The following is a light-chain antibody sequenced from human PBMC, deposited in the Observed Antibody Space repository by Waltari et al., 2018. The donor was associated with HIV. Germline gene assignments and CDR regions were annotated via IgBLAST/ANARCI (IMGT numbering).Light chain of an antibody. V-gene: IGLV2-23*02. J-gene: IGLJ3*02. Sequence: QSALTQPASVSGSPGQSITISCTGTSSDVGGYNLVSWYQQHPGKAPKLMIYEVSKRPSGVSNRFSGSKSGNTASLTIFGLQAEDEADYYCCAYAGSTTYVMFGGGTKLTVL. CDR1: SSDVGGYNL. CDR2: EVS. CDR3: CAYAGSTTYVM.